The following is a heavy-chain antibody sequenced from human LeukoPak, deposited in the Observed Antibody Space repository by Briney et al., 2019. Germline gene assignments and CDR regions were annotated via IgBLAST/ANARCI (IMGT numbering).Heavy chain of an antibody. CDR3: TNIGWSAAFDY. Sequence: GGSLRLSCAASGFTFSSYSMNWVRQAPGKGLEWVSYISSSSSTIYYADSVKGRFTISRDNAKNSLYLQMNSLRAEDTAVYYCTNIGWSAAFDYWGQGTLVTVSS. CDR1: GFTFSSYS. D-gene: IGHD6-13*01. V-gene: IGHV3-48*04. J-gene: IGHJ4*02. CDR2: ISSSSSTI.